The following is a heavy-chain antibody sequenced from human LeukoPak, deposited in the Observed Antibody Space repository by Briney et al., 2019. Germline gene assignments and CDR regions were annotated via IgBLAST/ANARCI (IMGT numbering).Heavy chain of an antibody. D-gene: IGHD3-16*01. V-gene: IGHV4-39*01. CDR3: ARHFGP. J-gene: IGHJ5*02. CDR2: IYDSGST. CDR1: GGSIRSSYYY. Sequence: SETLSLTCTVSGGSIRSSYYYWGWIRQPPGKGLEWIGSIYDSGSTYYDPSLKRRVTISVDTSKNQFTLRLKSMTAADSAMDYCARHFGPWGQGTLVTVSS.